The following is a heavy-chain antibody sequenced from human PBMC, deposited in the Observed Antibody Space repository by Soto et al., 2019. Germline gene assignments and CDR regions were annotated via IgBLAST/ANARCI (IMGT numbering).Heavy chain of an antibody. CDR1: GYTLTSYG. CDR2: ISAYNGNT. J-gene: IGHJ4*01. Sequence: ASVKVSCKASGYTLTSYGISWVRQAPGQKLERMGWISAYNGNTNYAQKLQGRVTMTTDTSTSTAYMELRSLRSDDTAVYYCARDFDYVWGSYPPTFFDSRAQRAAVPVSS. V-gene: IGHV1-18*01. CDR3: ARDFDYVWGSYPPTFFDS. D-gene: IGHD3-16*02.